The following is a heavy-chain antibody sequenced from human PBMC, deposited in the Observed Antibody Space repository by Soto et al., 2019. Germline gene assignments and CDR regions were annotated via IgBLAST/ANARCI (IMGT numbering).Heavy chain of an antibody. CDR3: ARKGYIGNFAMDV. J-gene: IGHJ6*02. V-gene: IGHV1-18*04. CDR1: GYTFKSYD. CDR2: ISGHNGKA. Sequence: ASVKVSCKASGYTFKSYDVMWVRKAPGQGLEWMGWISGHNGKADYAENFQGRVIMTTDTSTATASMDLRGLRSDDTAVYYRARKGYIGNFAMDVWGQGTTVTVSS. D-gene: IGHD5-12*01.